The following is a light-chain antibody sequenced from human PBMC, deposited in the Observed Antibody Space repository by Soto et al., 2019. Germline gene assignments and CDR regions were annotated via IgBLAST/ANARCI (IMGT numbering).Light chain of an antibody. Sequence: QSALTQPPSASGSPGQSLTISCTGTSTDVGNYNYVSWYQQHPGKAPKLMISDVNRRPSGVPDRFSGSKSGNTACLTVSGLQAEDEADYYCSSYAGSNNWVFGGGTKLTVL. V-gene: IGLV2-8*01. CDR3: SSYAGSNNWV. CDR1: STDVGNYNY. CDR2: DVN. J-gene: IGLJ3*02.